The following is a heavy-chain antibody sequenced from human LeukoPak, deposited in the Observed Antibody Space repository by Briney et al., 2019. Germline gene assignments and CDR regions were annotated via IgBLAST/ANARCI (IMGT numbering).Heavy chain of an antibody. J-gene: IGHJ5*02. CDR3: ARGRYYDASAYNYFDL. CDR1: GFTFSAYS. CDR2: ISGSGRSI. Sequence: TGGSLRLSCAASGFTFSAYSWNWIRQAPGKGLEWISYISGSGRSIFSADSVRGRFTISRDNANNSLFLQMNSLRAEDTAVYYCARGRYYDASAYNYFDLWGQGTLVTVSS. V-gene: IGHV3-48*01. D-gene: IGHD3-22*01.